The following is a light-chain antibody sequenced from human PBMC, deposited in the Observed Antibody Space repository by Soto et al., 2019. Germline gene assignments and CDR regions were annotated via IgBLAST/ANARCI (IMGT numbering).Light chain of an antibody. J-gene: IGLJ1*01. V-gene: IGLV2-14*01. Sequence: QSALTQPASVSGSPGQSITISCTGTSSDIGAYNYVSWYQQHPGKAPKLMIYAVTDRPSGVSSRFSGSKSANTASLTISGLQAEDEADYYCSSYTSSSTLFGTGIKLTVL. CDR1: SSDIGAYNY. CDR3: SSYTSSSTL. CDR2: AVT.